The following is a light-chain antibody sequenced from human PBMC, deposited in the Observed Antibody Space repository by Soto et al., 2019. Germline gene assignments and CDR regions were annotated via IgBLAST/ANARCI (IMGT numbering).Light chain of an antibody. J-gene: IGKJ2*01. CDR1: QSVSSSY. CDR3: QQYGSSPFT. Sequence: VVLTQSPATLSFSPGERATLACRASQSVSSSYLAWYQQKPGQAPRLLIYGESSRATGIPDRFSGSGSGIDFTLTISILDPEDFAVYYGQQYGSSPFTFGQGNKLEIK. CDR2: GES. V-gene: IGKV3-20*01.